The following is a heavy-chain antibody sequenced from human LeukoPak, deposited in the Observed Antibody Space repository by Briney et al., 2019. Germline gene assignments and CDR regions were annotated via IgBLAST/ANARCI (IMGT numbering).Heavy chain of an antibody. CDR3: AIKSRVGYYYYLDV. J-gene: IGHJ6*03. V-gene: IGHV4-34*01. Sequence: SETLSLTCAVYGGSFSGYYWSWIRQPPGKGLEWIGEINHSGSTNYNPTLKSQVTRSVDTSKNKCSLKRSSVTAADTAVYYCAIKSRVGYYYYLDVWGKGTTVTVSS. CDR2: INHSGST. D-gene: IGHD2-15*01. CDR1: GGSFSGYY.